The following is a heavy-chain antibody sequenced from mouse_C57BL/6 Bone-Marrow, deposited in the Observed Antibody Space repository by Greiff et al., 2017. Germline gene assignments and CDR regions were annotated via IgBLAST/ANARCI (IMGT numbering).Heavy chain of an antibody. CDR1: GFNIKDDY. J-gene: IGHJ2*01. D-gene: IGHD2-3*01. CDR2: IDPEIGDT. CDR3: SSFDGHYFDF. Sequence: VQLQQSGAELVRPGASVKLSCTASGFNIKDDYIHWVKQRPEQGLEWIGWIDPEIGDTEYASKFQGKATITSDTSSNTAYLQLSSLTSEDTAVYYCSSFDGHYFDFWGPGTPLTVAS. V-gene: IGHV14-4*01.